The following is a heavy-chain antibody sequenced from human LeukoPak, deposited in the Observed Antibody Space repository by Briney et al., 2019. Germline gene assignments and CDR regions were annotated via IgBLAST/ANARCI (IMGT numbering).Heavy chain of an antibody. J-gene: IGHJ4*02. CDR2: IYHSGST. CDR1: GGSISGYY. D-gene: IGHD6-19*01. V-gene: IGHV4-38-2*02. Sequence: SETLSLTCTVSGGSISGYYWGWIRQPPGKGLEWIGSIYHSGSTYYNPSLKSRVTISVDTSKNQFSLKLSSVTAADTAVYYCARVIAVAGTAAYYFDYWGQGTLVTVSS. CDR3: ARVIAVAGTAAYYFDY.